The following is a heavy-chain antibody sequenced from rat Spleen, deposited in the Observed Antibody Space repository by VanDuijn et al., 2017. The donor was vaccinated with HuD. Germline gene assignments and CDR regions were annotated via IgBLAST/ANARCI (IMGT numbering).Heavy chain of an antibody. CDR1: GFTFSDYY. CDR3: KRHATSQNFDY. Sequence: EVQLVESGGGLVQPGRSMKLSCAASGFTFSDYYMAWVRQAPKKGLEWVASISYDGSNTYYRDSVKGRFTISRDNAKSTLYRQMDSLRSEDTATYCGKRHATSQNFDYWGQGVMVTVSS. CDR2: ISYDGSNT. J-gene: IGHJ2*01. V-gene: IGHV5-22*01.